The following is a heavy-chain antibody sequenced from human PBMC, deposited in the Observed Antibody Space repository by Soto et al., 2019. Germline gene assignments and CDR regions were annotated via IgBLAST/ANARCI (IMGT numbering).Heavy chain of an antibody. J-gene: IGHJ6*04. CDR1: GGSISSGGYY. Sequence: PSETLSLTCTVSGGSISSGGYYWSWIRQHPGKGLEWIGYIYYSGSTYYNPSLKSRVTISVDTSKNQFSLKLSSVTAGGTAWYYWARFSMFRGHSGRDVGGKGSTVPASS. CDR3: ARFSMFRGHSGRDV. D-gene: IGHD3-10*02. V-gene: IGHV4-31*03. CDR2: IYYSGST.